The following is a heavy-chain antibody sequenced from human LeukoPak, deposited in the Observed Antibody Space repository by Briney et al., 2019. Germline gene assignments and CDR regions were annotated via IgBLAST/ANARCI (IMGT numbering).Heavy chain of an antibody. CDR1: GDSISSGASY. CDR2: IYHSGTS. CDR3: ARRDVATHRFDY. J-gene: IGHJ4*02. D-gene: IGHD5-12*01. Sequence: TSETLSLTCTVSGDSISSGASYWSWIRRPPGEGLEWIGYIYHSGTSYYNPSLRSRVSISVDTSKNQFSLNLRSVTDADTAVYYCARRDVATHRFDYWGQGALVTVSS. V-gene: IGHV4-30-4*01.